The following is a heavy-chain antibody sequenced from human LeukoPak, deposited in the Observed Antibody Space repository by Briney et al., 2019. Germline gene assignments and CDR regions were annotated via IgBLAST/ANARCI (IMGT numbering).Heavy chain of an antibody. CDR2: IWYDGSNK. Sequence: GGSLRLSCAASGFTFSSYGMHWVRQALGKGLEWVAVIWYDGSNKYYADSVKGRFTISRDNSKNTLYLQMNSLRAEDTAVYYCARDQGDLDYWGQGTLVTVSS. CDR1: GFTFSSYG. D-gene: IGHD2-21*02. V-gene: IGHV3-33*01. J-gene: IGHJ4*02. CDR3: ARDQGDLDY.